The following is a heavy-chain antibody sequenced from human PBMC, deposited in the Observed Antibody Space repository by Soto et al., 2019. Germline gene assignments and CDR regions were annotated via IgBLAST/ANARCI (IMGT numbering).Heavy chain of an antibody. CDR1: GNTFTSYD. CDR3: ARGGWTEVAPFDY. CDR2: INPNSGNI. Sequence: ASVKVSCKASGNTFTSYDINWVRQATGHGLEWMGWINPNSGNIGYAQKFQGRVTMTRDTAIRTAYMEVSRLRSDDTAVYYCARGGWTEVAPFDYWGQGTLVTVSS. D-gene: IGHD5-12*01. V-gene: IGHV1-8*01. J-gene: IGHJ4*02.